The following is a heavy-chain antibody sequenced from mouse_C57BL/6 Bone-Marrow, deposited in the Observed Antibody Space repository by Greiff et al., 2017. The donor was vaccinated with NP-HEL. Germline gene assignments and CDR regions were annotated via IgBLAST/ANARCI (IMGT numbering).Heavy chain of an antibody. V-gene: IGHV1-18*01. CDR3: ARSRYYGSSPDY. CDR2: INPNNGGT. Sequence: VQLKESGPELVKPGASVKIPCKASGYTFTDYNMDWVKQSHGKSLEWIGDINPNNGGTIYNQKFKGKATLTVDKSSSTAYMELRSLTSEDTAVYYCARSRYYGSSPDYWGQGTTLTVSS. D-gene: IGHD1-1*01. CDR1: GYTFTDYN. J-gene: IGHJ2*01.